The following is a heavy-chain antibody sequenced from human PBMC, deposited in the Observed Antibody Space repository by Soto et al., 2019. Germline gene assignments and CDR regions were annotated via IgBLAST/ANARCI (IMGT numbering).Heavy chain of an antibody. CDR1: GFTFSSYG. V-gene: IGHV3-30*18. CDR2: ISYDGSNK. Sequence: GGSLRLSCAASGFTFSSYGMHWVRQAPGKGLEWVAVISYDGSNKYYADSVKGRFTISRDNSKNTLYLQMNSLRAEDTAVYYCAKDSEDIVVVPAAMTHMDVWGKGTTVTVSS. J-gene: IGHJ6*03. CDR3: AKDSEDIVVVPAAMTHMDV. D-gene: IGHD2-2*01.